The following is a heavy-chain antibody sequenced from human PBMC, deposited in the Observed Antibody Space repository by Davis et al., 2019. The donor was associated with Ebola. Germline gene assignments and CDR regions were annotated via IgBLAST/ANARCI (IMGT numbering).Heavy chain of an antibody. Sequence: LSLTCAASGFTFSSYGMHWVRQAPGKGLEWVAVISYDGSNKYYADSVKGRFTISRDNSKNTLYLQMNSLRAEDTAVYYCAKITGIAAAVTYYYYGMDVWGKGTTVTVSS. CDR2: ISYDGSNK. D-gene: IGHD6-13*01. V-gene: IGHV3-30*18. CDR1: GFTFSSYG. J-gene: IGHJ6*04. CDR3: AKITGIAAAVTYYYYGMDV.